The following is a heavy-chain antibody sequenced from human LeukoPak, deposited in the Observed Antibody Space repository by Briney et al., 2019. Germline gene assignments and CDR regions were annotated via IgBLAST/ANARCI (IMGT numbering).Heavy chain of an antibody. Sequence: GRSLRLSCAASGFTFSSYAMHWVRQAPGKGLEWVAVISYDGSNKYYADSVKGRFTISRDNAKNSLYLQMNSLRAEDTAVYYCARDGSGRNFDYWGQGTLVTVSS. CDR1: GFTFSSYA. CDR3: ARDGSGRNFDY. V-gene: IGHV3-30-3*01. J-gene: IGHJ4*02. CDR2: ISYDGSNK. D-gene: IGHD3-10*01.